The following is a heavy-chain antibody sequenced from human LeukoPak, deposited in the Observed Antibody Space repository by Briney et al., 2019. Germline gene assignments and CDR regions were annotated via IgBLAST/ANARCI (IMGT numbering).Heavy chain of an antibody. D-gene: IGHD6-19*01. CDR1: GGIFSSYA. J-gene: IGHJ1*01. V-gene: IGHV1-69*10. Sequence: GASVKVSCKASGGIFSSYAFSWVRQAPGQGLEWMGGIIPILGKASYAQKFQGRVTITADESTSTAYMELSSLRSEDKAVYYCATGDSIAVAVEYFHHWGQGTLDTVSS. CDR2: IIPILGKA. CDR3: ATGDSIAVAVEYFHH.